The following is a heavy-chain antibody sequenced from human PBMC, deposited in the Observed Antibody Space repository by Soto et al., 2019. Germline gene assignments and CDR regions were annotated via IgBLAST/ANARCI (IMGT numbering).Heavy chain of an antibody. CDR3: ARDGIAAASDY. CDR2: ISAYNGNT. D-gene: IGHD6-13*01. CDR1: GYTFTIYG. J-gene: IGHJ4*02. Sequence: QVQLVQSGAEVKKPGASVKVSCKASGYTFTIYGISWVRQAPGQGLEWMGWISAYNGNTNYAQKLQGRVTMTTATSTSTASMALTSLRSDDMAVYYCARDGIAAASDYWGQGTLVTVSS. V-gene: IGHV1-18*03.